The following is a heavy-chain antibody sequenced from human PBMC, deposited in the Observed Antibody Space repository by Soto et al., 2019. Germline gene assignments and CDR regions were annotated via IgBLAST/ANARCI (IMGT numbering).Heavy chain of an antibody. Sequence: SETLSLTCAVYGGSLSDYFWIWIRQPPGMALEWIGEINHLGSINYNPSLKSRVTMSVDTSKNQFSLTLNSVTAADTATYYCARGGISHWAYFYYMDVWDRGTTVTVSS. CDR2: INHLGSI. CDR1: GGSLSDYF. CDR3: ARGGISHWAYFYYMDV. J-gene: IGHJ6*03. D-gene: IGHD2-21*01. V-gene: IGHV4-34*01.